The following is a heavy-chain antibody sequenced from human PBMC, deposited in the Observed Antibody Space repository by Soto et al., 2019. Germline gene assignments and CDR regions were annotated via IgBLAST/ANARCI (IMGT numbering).Heavy chain of an antibody. CDR3: ARSVEWSTVV. CDR2: IIPVFGTK. CDR1: GGIFRNYG. D-gene: IGHD3-3*01. V-gene: IGHV1-69*12. J-gene: IGHJ6*02. Sequence: QVQLVQSGAEVKKPGSSVKVSCKASGGIFRNYGFSWVRQAPGQGLEWMGWIIPVFGTKNFAQKFQGRVTITADESPSTVYMELSSLRSEDTAVYYCARSVEWSTVVWGQGTTVTVSS.